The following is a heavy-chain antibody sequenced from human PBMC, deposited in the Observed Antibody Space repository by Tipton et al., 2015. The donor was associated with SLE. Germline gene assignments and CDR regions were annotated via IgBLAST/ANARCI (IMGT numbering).Heavy chain of an antibody. CDR3: ARDWGGGSERGMDV. Sequence: AVSGFTFTSYWMSWVRQAPGKGLEWVANIKEDGSEKYYVDSVEGRFTISRDNAKNSLYLQMNSLRAEDTAIYYCARDWGGGSERGMDVWGQGTTVTVSS. J-gene: IGHJ6*02. D-gene: IGHD2-15*01. CDR1: GFTFTSYW. CDR2: IKEDGSEK. V-gene: IGHV3-7*01.